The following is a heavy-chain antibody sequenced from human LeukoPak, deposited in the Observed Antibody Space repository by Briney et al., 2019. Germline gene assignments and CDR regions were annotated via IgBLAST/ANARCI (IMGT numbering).Heavy chain of an antibody. D-gene: IGHD6-13*01. Sequence: GESLKISCKGSGYIFTSYWIAWVRQMPGKGLEWMGRIDPSDSYTNYSPSFQGHVTISADKSISTAYLQWSSLKASDTAMYYCARVAVGSFFDYWGQGTLVTVSS. J-gene: IGHJ4*02. CDR1: GYIFTSYW. V-gene: IGHV5-10-1*01. CDR3: ARVAVGSFFDY. CDR2: IDPSDSYT.